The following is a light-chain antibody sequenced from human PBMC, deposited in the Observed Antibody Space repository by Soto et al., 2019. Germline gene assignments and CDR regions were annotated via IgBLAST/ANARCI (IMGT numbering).Light chain of an antibody. CDR1: QGINNY. CDR2: DTS. Sequence: DIQMTQSPSSLSASVGDRVTITWQASQGINNYLNWYQQKPGNAPKLLIFDTSDLETGVPSRFSGRGSGTDSTFTISSLQPEDVAAYYCQQYHTLPITFGGGTKVDIK. J-gene: IGKJ4*01. V-gene: IGKV1-33*01. CDR3: QQYHTLPIT.